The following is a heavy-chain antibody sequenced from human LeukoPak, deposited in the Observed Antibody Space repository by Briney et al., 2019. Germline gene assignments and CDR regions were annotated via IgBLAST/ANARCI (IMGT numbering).Heavy chain of an antibody. J-gene: IGHJ6*03. Sequence: SETLSLTCTVSGGSISSYFWSWIRQPPGKGLEWIGCIYYTGSTNYKSSLKSRVTISVDTSNNQFSLKLSSVTAADTAVYYCARTTEGGYSYGYFYYYYMDVWGKGTTVTISS. V-gene: IGHV4-59*01. CDR1: GGSISSYF. CDR3: ARTTEGGYSYGYFYYYYMDV. CDR2: IYYTGST. D-gene: IGHD5-18*01.